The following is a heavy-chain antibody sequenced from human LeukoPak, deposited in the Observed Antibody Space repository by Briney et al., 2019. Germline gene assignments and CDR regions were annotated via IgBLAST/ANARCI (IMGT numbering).Heavy chain of an antibody. CDR2: ITSRGEST. Sequence: VQPGGSLRLSCAASGFTFSIYAMSWVRQAPGKGLQWVSSITSRGESTWYVDSVKGRFTITRDNSENTLYLQMHSLRAEDTAVYYCARDRPNYYGSDGHYYRRDGDYWGRGTLVSVSS. J-gene: IGHJ4*02. V-gene: IGHV3-23*01. D-gene: IGHD3-22*01. CDR1: GFTFSIYA. CDR3: ARDRPNYYGSDGHYYRRDGDY.